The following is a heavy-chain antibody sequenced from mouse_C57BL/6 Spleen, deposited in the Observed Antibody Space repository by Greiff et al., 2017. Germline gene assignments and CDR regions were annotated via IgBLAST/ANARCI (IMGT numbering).Heavy chain of an antibody. CDR1: GFTFSSYA. D-gene: IGHD2-2*01. V-gene: IGHV5-9-1*02. CDR2: ISSGGDYI. J-gene: IGHJ3*01. Sequence: EVKLMESGEGLVKPGGSLKLSCAASGFTFSSYAMSLVRQTSEKRLEWVAYISSGGDYIYYADTVQGRFNISRDNARNTLYLQMSSLKSEDTAMYYCTRDGGGGYVWFSYWGQGALVTVSA. CDR3: TRDGGGGYVWFSY.